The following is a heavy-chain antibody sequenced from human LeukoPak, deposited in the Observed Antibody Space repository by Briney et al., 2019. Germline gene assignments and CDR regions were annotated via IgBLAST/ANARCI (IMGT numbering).Heavy chain of an antibody. CDR2: IYYSGNT. Sequence: PSETLSLTCTVSGGSISSYYWSWIRQPPGKGLEWIGYIYYSGNTNYNPSLKSRVTISVDTSKSQFSLKLSSVTAADTAVYYCASLYYYDSSGYHAVEDYWGQGTLVTVSS. J-gene: IGHJ4*02. D-gene: IGHD3-22*01. CDR3: ASLYYYDSSGYHAVEDY. V-gene: IGHV4-59*01. CDR1: GGSISSYY.